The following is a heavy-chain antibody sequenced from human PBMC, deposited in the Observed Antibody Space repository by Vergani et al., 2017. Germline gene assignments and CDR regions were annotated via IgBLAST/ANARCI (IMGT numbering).Heavy chain of an antibody. J-gene: IGHJ6*03. D-gene: IGHD3-16*02. V-gene: IGHV4-34*01. CDR3: ARASLRALVGYYYYMDV. CDR2: INHSGTT. CDR1: GGSFSNYY. Sequence: QVQLQQWGAGLLKPSETLSLTCAVYGGSFSNYYWTWIRQPPGEGLEWIGEINHSGTTNYNPSLKSRVTISVDPSKSQFSLWVNSVTAADTAVYFCARASLRALVGYYYYMDVWGKGKTVVVSS.